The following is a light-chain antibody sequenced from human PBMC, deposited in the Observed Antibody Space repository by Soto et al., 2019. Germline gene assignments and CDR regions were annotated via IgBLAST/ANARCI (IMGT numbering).Light chain of an antibody. CDR2: WVT. J-gene: IGLJ1*01. V-gene: IGLV2-14*01. CDR3: FSHRSGDSHV. CDR1: SSDIGAYNY. Sequence: QSALTQPASVSGSPGQSITISCTVTSSDIGAYNYVSWYQQLPGKPPNLMIYWVTNRPSGVSNRFSGSKTGNTASLTISRLQAEDEADYYCFSHRSGDSHVFGTGTKVTVL.